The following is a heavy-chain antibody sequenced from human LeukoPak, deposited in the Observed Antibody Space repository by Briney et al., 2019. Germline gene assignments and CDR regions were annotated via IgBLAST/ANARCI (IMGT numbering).Heavy chain of an antibody. Sequence: SETLSLTCTVSGGSISVFYWSWIRQPPGKGLEWIGYIYYSGSTNYNPSLKSRVTISVDTSKNQFSLKLSSVTAADAAVYYCVRDRDIAVSWFGDLLSSETYFDYWGQGTLVTVSS. D-gene: IGHD3-10*01. J-gene: IGHJ4*02. CDR2: IYYSGST. CDR3: VRDRDIAVSWFGDLLSSETYFDY. CDR1: GGSISVFY. V-gene: IGHV4-59*01.